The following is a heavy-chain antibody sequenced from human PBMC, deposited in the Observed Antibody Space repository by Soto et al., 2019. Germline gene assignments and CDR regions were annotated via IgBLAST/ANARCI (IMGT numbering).Heavy chain of an antibody. V-gene: IGHV3-23*01. CDR2: ISGSGGST. Sequence: GGSLRLSCAASGFTFSSYAMSWVRQAPGKGLEWVSAISGSGGSTYYADSVKGRFTNSRDNSKKKLYLQMNSLRAEDTAVYYCAKDSRITMIVVVTGYFDYWGQGTLVTVSS. CDR1: GFTFSSYA. J-gene: IGHJ4*02. CDR3: AKDSRITMIVVVTGYFDY. D-gene: IGHD3-22*01.